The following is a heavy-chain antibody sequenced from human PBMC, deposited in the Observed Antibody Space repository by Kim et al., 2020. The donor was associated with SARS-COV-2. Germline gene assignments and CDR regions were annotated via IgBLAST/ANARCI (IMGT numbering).Heavy chain of an antibody. CDR3: ARVRGRIAARPRAYWFDP. J-gene: IGHJ5*02. V-gene: IGHV1-8*01. D-gene: IGHD6-6*01. Sequence: ASVKVSCKASGYTFTSYDINWVRQATGQGLEWMGWMNPNSGNTGYAQKFQGRVTMTRNTSISTAYMELSSLRSEDTAVYYCARVRGRIAARPRAYWFDPWGQGTLVTVSS. CDR2: MNPNSGNT. CDR1: GYTFTSYD.